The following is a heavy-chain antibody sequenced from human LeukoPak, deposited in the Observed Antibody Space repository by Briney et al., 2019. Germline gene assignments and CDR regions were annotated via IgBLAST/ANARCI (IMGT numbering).Heavy chain of an antibody. V-gene: IGHV1-2*04. CDR2: INPNSGGT. J-gene: IGHJ4*02. Sequence: ASVKVSCKASGYTFTGYYVHWVRQAPGQGLEWMGWINPNSGGTNYAQKFQGWVTMTRDTSISTAYMELSRLRSDDTAVYYCARGPVCSGGSCYSEILDYWGQGTLVTVSS. CDR3: ARGPVCSGGSCYSEILDY. D-gene: IGHD2-15*01. CDR1: GYTFTGYY.